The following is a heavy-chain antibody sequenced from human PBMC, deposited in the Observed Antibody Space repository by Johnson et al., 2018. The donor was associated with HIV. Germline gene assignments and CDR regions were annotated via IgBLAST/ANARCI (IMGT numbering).Heavy chain of an antibody. Sequence: VQLVESGGGVVQPGRSLRLSCAASQFTFSGHGMHWVRQAPGKGLEWVSVIYSGDRTYSAVSVKGRFTISRDSSKNTLYLQMNSLRAEDTAVYYCARDRGLPGVAEAGNAFDIWGQGTLVTVSS. V-gene: IGHV3-66*01. CDR3: ARDRGLPGVAEAGNAFDI. CDR1: QFTFSGHG. D-gene: IGHD6-13*01. CDR2: IYSGDRT. J-gene: IGHJ3*02.